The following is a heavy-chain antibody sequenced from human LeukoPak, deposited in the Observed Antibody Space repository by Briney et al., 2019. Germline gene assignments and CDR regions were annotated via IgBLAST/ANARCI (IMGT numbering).Heavy chain of an antibody. CDR2: MNPNSGNT. V-gene: IGHV1-8*03. CDR3: ATLRAKTDYFDY. CDR1: GYTFTSYD. Sequence: ASVKVSCKASGYTFTSYDINWVRQATGQGLEWMGWMNPNSGNTGYAQKFQGRVTITEDTSTDTAYMELSSLRSEDTAVYYCATLRAKTDYFDYWGQGTLVTVSS. D-gene: IGHD2-21*01. J-gene: IGHJ4*02.